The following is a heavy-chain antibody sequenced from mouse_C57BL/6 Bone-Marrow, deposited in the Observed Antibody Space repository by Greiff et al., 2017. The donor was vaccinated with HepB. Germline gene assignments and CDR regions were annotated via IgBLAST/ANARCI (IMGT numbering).Heavy chain of an antibody. CDR2: INYDGSST. CDR3: ARHYYGNLRNYFDY. CDR1: GFTFSDYY. J-gene: IGHJ2*01. Sequence: EVHLVESEGGLVQPGSSMKLSCTASGFTFSDYYMAWVRQVPEKGLEWVANINYDGSSTYYLDSLKSRFIISRDNAKNILYLQMSSLKSEDTATYYCARHYYGNLRNYFDYWGQGTTLTVSS. V-gene: IGHV5-16*01. D-gene: IGHD2-1*01.